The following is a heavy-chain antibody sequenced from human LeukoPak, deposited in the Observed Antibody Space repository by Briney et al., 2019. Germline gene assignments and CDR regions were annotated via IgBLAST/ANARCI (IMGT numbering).Heavy chain of an antibody. CDR1: GGSFSGYY. D-gene: IGHD4-17*01. CDR2: INHSGST. J-gene: IGHJ4*02. Sequence: SETLSLTCADYGGSFSGYYWSWIRQPPGKGLEWIGEINHSGSTNYNPSLKSRVTISVDTSKNQFSLKLSSVTAADTAVYYCATSTTVTTAFDYWGQGTLVTVSS. CDR3: ATSTTVTTAFDY. V-gene: IGHV4-34*01.